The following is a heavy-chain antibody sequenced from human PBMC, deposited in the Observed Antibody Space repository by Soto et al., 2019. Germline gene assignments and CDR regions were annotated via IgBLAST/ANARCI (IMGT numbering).Heavy chain of an antibody. CDR1: GFTFDDYA. CDR2: ISSSGSTI. J-gene: IGHJ6*02. V-gene: IGHV3-11*01. Sequence: GGSLRLSCAASGFTFDDYAMHWVRQAPGKGLEWVSYISSSGSTIYYADSVKGRFTISRDNAKNSLYLQMNSLRAEDTAVYYCARVDCSGGSCYPDYYYGMDVWGQGTTVTVSS. CDR3: ARVDCSGGSCYPDYYYGMDV. D-gene: IGHD2-15*01.